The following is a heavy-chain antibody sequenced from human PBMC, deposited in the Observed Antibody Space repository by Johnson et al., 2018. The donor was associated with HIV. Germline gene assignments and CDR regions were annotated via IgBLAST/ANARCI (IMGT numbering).Heavy chain of an antibody. D-gene: IGHD6-13*01. CDR3: AKVRRGSSWYIAFDI. V-gene: IGHV3-66*02. CDR2: IYSGGST. CDR1: GFTVRSNY. Sequence: VQLVESGGGLVKPGGSLRLSCAASGFTVRSNYMSWVRQAPGKGLEWVSVIYSGGSTYYADSVKGRFTISRDNSRNTLYLQMNSLRAEDTAVYYCAKVRRGSSWYIAFDIWGQGTMVTVSS. J-gene: IGHJ3*02.